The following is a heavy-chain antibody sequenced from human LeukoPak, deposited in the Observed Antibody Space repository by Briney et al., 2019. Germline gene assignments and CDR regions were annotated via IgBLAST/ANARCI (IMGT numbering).Heavy chain of an antibody. V-gene: IGHV3-23*01. D-gene: IGHD4-23*01. CDR1: GFTFSSYS. Sequence: GGSLRLSCAASGFTFSSYSMNWVRQAPGKGLEWVSAIHGSDDNTHYADSVKGRFTISRDKSKNTLYLQMNSLRADDTAVYYCAKDLLRWSFDYWGQGTLVTVSS. CDR3: AKDLLRWSFDY. CDR2: IHGSDDNT. J-gene: IGHJ4*02.